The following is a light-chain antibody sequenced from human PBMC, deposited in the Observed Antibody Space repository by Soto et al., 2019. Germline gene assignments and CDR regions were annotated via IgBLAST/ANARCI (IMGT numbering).Light chain of an antibody. V-gene: IGLV2-23*02. Sequence: QSALTQAASVSGSPRQSITISCTGTSSDVGSYNLVSWYQQHPGKAPKLMIYDDIKRPSGVSNRFSGSKSGNTASLTISGLQAEDEADYYCCAYAGSYTFVFGTGTKVTVL. CDR3: CAYAGSYTFV. CDR1: SSDVGSYNL. J-gene: IGLJ1*01. CDR2: DDI.